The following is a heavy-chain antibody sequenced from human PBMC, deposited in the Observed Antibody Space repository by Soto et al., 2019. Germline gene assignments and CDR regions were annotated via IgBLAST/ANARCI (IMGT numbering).Heavy chain of an antibody. D-gene: IGHD1-26*01. CDR1: GFIFSNYA. J-gene: IGHJ1*01. Sequence: EVQLLEFGGGLVQPGGSLRLSCAASGFIFSNYALSWVRQAPGMRLEWVSSIKNTGGSTYYADSVKGRFTISRDNSKNTLYLNMNSLRAEDTAVYFCANNPLSTTGGIEYFQHWGRGTLVTVSS. CDR2: IKNTGGST. CDR3: ANNPLSTTGGIEYFQH. V-gene: IGHV3-23*01.